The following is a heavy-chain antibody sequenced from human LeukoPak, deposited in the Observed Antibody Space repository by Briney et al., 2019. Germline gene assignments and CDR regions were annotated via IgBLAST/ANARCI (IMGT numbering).Heavy chain of an antibody. V-gene: IGHV4-4*09. CDR2: IYPSGST. D-gene: IGHD6-6*01. CDR1: GDSISTYY. Sequence: SETLSLTCTVSGDSISTYYWSWIRQPPGKGLEWIGYIYPSGSTNYNPSLKSRVIISVATSKNQFSLKLTSVTAADTAVYYCARAYSGSANFDYWGQGTLVTVSS. CDR3: ARAYSGSANFDY. J-gene: IGHJ4*02.